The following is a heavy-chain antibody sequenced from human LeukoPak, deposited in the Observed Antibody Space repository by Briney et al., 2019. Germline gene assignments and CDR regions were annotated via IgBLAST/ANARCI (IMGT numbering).Heavy chain of an antibody. J-gene: IGHJ3*02. CDR2: MNPTSGNT. V-gene: IGHV1-8*03. Sequence: GASVKVSCKASGYTFTSYDINWVRQATGQGLEWMGWMNPTSGNTGYAQKFQGRVTITRNTSISTAYMELSSLRSEDTAVYYCARYCSSASCYMGDDAFDIWGQGTMVTVSS. D-gene: IGHD2-2*02. CDR3: ARYCSSASCYMGDDAFDI. CDR1: GYTFTSYD.